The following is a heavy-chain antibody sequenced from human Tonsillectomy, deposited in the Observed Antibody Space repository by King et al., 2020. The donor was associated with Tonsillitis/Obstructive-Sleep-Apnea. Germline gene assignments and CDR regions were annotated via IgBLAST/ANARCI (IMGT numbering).Heavy chain of an antibody. CDR1: GFSLSTSGVG. J-gene: IGHJ4*02. D-gene: IGHD6-6*01. CDR3: AHRLESSRSSWGFDY. V-gene: IGHV2-5*02. CDR2: IYWDDDK. Sequence: ITLKESGPTLVKPTQTLTLTCTFSGFSLSTSGVGVGWIRQPPGKALEWLALIYWDDDKRYSPYLKSSLPITKFTAKNQVVLTMTNMDPVDTATFYCAHRLESSRSSWGFDYWGQGALVTVSS.